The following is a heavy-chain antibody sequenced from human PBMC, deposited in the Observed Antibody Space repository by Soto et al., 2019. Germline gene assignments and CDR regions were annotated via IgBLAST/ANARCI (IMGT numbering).Heavy chain of an antibody. CDR1: GFTLNSFG. Sequence: QVQLVESGGGVVQPGRSLRLSCGASGFTLNSFGIHWVRQGPEKGLEWVAGISYDESSRHYADSVQGRFFVSRDNSKNTVFLQMSNLRTEDTAVYYCAKGLQQDYDFLLNHWRQGTLVTVSS. V-gene: IGHV3-30*18. CDR2: ISYDESSR. CDR3: AKGLQQDYDFLLNH. D-gene: IGHD3-9*01. J-gene: IGHJ5*02.